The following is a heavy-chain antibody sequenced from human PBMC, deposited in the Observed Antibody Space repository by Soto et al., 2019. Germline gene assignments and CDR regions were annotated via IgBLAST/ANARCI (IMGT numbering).Heavy chain of an antibody. Sequence: GGSLRLSCATTGFTFSSNGIHWVRQAPGKGLEWVAVISYDVSNKYYADSVKGRFTISRDNSKNTLYLQMNSLRAEDTAVYYCAKDALNYDFWSGYYYYYYMDVWGKGTTVTVSS. CDR2: ISYDVSNK. CDR1: GFTFSSNG. J-gene: IGHJ6*03. D-gene: IGHD3-3*01. CDR3: AKDALNYDFWSGYYYYYYMDV. V-gene: IGHV3-30*18.